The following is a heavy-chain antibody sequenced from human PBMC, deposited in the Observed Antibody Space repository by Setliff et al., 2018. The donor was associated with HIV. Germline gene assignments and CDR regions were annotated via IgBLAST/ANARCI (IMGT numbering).Heavy chain of an antibody. Sequence: SVKVSCKASGYPFTYRYLHWVRQAPGQALEWMGWITPYNANTNYAQKFQDRVTMTSDRSMSTAYMDLSSLRSEDTAMYYCASGRGDGYNYFAFDIWGQGTMVT. CDR3: ASGRGDGYNYFAFDI. D-gene: IGHD5-12*01. V-gene: IGHV1-45*02. J-gene: IGHJ3*02. CDR2: ITPYNANT. CDR1: GYPFTYRY.